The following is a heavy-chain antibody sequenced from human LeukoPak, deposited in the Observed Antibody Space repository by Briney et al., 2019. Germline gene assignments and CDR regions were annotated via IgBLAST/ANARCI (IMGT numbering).Heavy chain of an antibody. CDR3: ARDMYGSGVYYYYGMDV. Sequence: GGSLRLSCAASGFTFSSYGMHWVRQAPGKGLEWVAVIWYNGSNKYYADSVKGRFTISRDNSKNTLYLQMNSLRAEDTAVYYCARDMYGSGVYYYYGMDVWCQGTTVTVSS. CDR2: IWYNGSNK. J-gene: IGHJ6*02. D-gene: IGHD3-10*01. V-gene: IGHV3-33*08. CDR1: GFTFSSYG.